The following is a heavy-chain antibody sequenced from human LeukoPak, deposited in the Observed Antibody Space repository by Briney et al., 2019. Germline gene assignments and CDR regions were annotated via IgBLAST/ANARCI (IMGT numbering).Heavy chain of an antibody. CDR3: ARAQWRTYSYYYMDV. D-gene: IGHD6-19*01. CDR1: GFTVSFHY. CDR2: IYSGGST. V-gene: IGHV3-53*01. J-gene: IGHJ6*03. Sequence: GGSLRLSCAASGFTVSFHYMSWVRQAPGKGLEWISGIYSGGSTYYADSVKGRFTISRDDSKNTLYLQMNSLRAEDTAIYYCARAQWRTYSYYYMDVWGKGTTVTVSS.